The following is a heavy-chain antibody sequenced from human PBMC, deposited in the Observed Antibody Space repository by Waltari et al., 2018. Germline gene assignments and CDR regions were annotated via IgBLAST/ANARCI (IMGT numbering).Heavy chain of an antibody. J-gene: IGHJ6*02. Sequence: EEQLVESGGGLVQPGDSLRLSCAASGFTFSSYWMNWVRQAPGKGPPWVVRISSDASDTTYADSVKGRFTISRDNARNTLYLQMNRLRAEDTAVYFCARVSRRTYRSPVPGRHFYYGMDVWGQGTTVTVSS. V-gene: IGHV3-74*03. CDR1: GFTFSSYW. D-gene: IGHD1-1*01. CDR3: ARVSRRTYRSPVPGRHFYYGMDV. CDR2: ISSDASDT.